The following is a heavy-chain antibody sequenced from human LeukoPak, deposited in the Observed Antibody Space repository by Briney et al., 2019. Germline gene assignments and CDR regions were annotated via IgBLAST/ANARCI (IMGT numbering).Heavy chain of an antibody. CDR1: GGSISSGGYS. CDR2: IYHSGST. V-gene: IGHV4-30-2*01. CDR3: AGWGPGSSDGMDV. D-gene: IGHD3-10*01. J-gene: IGHJ6*02. Sequence: PSETLSLTCAVSGGSISSGGYSWSWIRQPPGKGLEWIGYIYHSGSTYYNPSLKSRVTISVDRSKNQFSLKLSSVTAADTAVYYCAGWGPGSSDGMDVWGQGTTVTVSS.